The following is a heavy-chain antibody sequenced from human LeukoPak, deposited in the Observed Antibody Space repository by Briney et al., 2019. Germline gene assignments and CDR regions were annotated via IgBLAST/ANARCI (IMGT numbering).Heavy chain of an antibody. CDR1: GYTFTGYY. D-gene: IGHD2-15*01. CDR2: INPNSGGT. Sequence: ASVKVSCKASGYTFTGYYMHWVRQAPGQGLEWMEWINPNSGGTNYAQKFQGRVTMTRDTSISTAYMELSRLRSDDTAVYYCARVLGYCSGGSCYSADYWGQGTLVTVSS. V-gene: IGHV1-2*02. J-gene: IGHJ4*02. CDR3: ARVLGYCSGGSCYSADY.